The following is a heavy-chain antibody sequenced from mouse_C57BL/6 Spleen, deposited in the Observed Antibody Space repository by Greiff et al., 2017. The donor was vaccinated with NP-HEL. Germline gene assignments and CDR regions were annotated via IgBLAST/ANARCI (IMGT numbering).Heavy chain of an antibody. D-gene: IGHD3-1*01. V-gene: IGHV8-8*01. Sequence: QVTLKVSGPGILQPSQTLSLTCSFSGFSLSTFGMGVGWIRQPSGKGLEWLAHIWWDDDKYYNPALKSRLPISQATSKTQVYLKHANVDTADTATYDGARIGARGSTSSGDYWGQGTTLTVSS. CDR2: IWWDDDK. CDR1: GFSLSTFGMG. J-gene: IGHJ2*01. CDR3: ARIGARGSTSSGDY.